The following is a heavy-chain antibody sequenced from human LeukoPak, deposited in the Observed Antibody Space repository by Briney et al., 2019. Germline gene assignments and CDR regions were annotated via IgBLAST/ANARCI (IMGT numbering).Heavy chain of an antibody. J-gene: IGHJ4*02. V-gene: IGHV3-21*01. CDR2: ISSSSSYI. D-gene: IGHD3-9*01. CDR1: GFTFSSYS. Sequence: GGSLRLSCAASGFTFSSYSMNWVRQAPGKGLEWVSSISSSSSYIYYADSVKGRFTISRDNAKNSLYLQMNSLRAEGTAVYYCASLDILTGYPNWGQGTLVTVSS. CDR3: ASLDILTGYPN.